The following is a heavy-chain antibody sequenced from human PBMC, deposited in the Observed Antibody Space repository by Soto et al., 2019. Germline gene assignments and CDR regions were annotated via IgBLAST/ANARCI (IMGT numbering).Heavy chain of an antibody. V-gene: IGHV1-2*04. CDR1: GYSFTGYY. CDR3: ARATDWIVKYYYYSSGYPGAFDI. CDR2: MNSNSGGK. D-gene: IGHD3-22*01. J-gene: IGHJ3*02. Sequence: ASVKVSCKASGYSFTGYYMHWVRQAPGQGLEWMGWMNSNSGGKNYEQKFQGWVTMTRDTSISTAYMELSTLKSDNTTVYYCARATDWIVKYYYYSSGYPGAFDIWGQGTMVTVSS.